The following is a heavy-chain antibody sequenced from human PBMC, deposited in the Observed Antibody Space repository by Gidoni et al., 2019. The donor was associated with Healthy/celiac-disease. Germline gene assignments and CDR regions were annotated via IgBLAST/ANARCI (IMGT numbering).Heavy chain of an antibody. V-gene: IGHV4-34*01. Sequence: QVQLQQWGAGLLKPSETLSLTCAVYGGSFSGYYWSWIRQPPGKGLEWIGEIHQSGSTNYNPSRKSRVTISVDTAKNQFALKLSSVTAADTAVYYCARGRITMVRGVIITSRFDYWGQGTLVTVSS. J-gene: IGHJ4*02. CDR1: GGSFSGYY. D-gene: IGHD3-10*01. CDR2: IHQSGST. CDR3: ARGRITMVRGVIITSRFDY.